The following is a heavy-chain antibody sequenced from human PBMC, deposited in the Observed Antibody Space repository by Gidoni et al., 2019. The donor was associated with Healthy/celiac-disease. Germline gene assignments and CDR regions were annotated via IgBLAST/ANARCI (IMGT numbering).Heavy chain of an antibody. D-gene: IGHD2-2*01. Sequence: EVQLLESGGGLVQPGGSLRLSCAASGFTFSSYAMSWVRQAPGNGLEWVSAISGRGGSTYYADSVKGRFTISRDNSKNTLYLQMNSLRAEDTAVYYCAKDLVVVPAAMASDYWGQGTLVTVSS. V-gene: IGHV3-23*01. CDR2: ISGRGGST. CDR3: AKDLVVVPAAMASDY. CDR1: GFTFSSYA. J-gene: IGHJ4*02.